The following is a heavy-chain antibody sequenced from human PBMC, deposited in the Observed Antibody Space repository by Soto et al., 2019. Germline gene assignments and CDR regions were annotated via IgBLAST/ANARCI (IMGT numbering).Heavy chain of an antibody. Sequence: HPGGSLRLSCAASGFTFSSYAMSWVRQAPGKGLEWVSAISGSGGSTYYADSVKGRFTISRDNSKNTLYLQMNSLRAEDTAVYYCAKDFFSGRGVTPPVGMDVWGQGTTVTVSS. CDR3: AKDFFSGRGVTPPVGMDV. V-gene: IGHV3-23*01. CDR1: GFTFSSYA. D-gene: IGHD3-10*01. CDR2: ISGSGGST. J-gene: IGHJ6*02.